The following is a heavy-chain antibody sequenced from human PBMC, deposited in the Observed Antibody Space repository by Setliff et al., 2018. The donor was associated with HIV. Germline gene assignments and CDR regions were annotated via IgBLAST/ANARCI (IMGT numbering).Heavy chain of an antibody. V-gene: IGHV5-51*01. Sequence: SLKISCEASGYSFTTYWIGWVRQKPGKGLEWMGIIYPGDLDTRYSPSFQGQVTISADKSISTAYLQWSSLKASDTAIYYCARQGTSYGSNYYADVWGEGTTVTVSS. J-gene: IGHJ6*03. CDR1: GYSFTTYW. D-gene: IGHD5-18*01. CDR2: IYPGDLDT. CDR3: ARQGTSYGSNYYADV.